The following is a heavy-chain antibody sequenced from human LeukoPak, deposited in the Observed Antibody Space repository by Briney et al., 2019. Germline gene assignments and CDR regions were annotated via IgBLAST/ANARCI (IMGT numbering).Heavy chain of an antibody. CDR3: ARGLQPPVLYGMDV. D-gene: IGHD4-11*01. Sequence: SVKVSGKASGGTFSSYAISWVRQAPGQGLEWMGGIIPIFGTANYAQKFQGRVTITADESTSTAYMELSSLRSEDTAVYYCARGLQPPVLYGMDVWGQGTTVTVSS. CDR1: GGTFSSYA. V-gene: IGHV1-69*01. CDR2: IIPIFGTA. J-gene: IGHJ6*02.